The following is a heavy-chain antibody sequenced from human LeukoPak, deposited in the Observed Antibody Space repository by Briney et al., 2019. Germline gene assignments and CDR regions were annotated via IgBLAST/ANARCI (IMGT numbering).Heavy chain of an antibody. CDR1: GGSIISHY. V-gene: IGHV4-59*11. CDR3: ASGGNWNRFDY. CDR2: IYYSGST. J-gene: IGHJ4*02. Sequence: SETLSLTCTVSGGSIISHYWSWIRQPPEKGLEWIGYIYYSGSTNYNPSLKSRVTISVDTSKTQFSLKLSSVTAADTAVYYCASGGNWNRFDYWGQGTLVTVSS. D-gene: IGHD4-23*01.